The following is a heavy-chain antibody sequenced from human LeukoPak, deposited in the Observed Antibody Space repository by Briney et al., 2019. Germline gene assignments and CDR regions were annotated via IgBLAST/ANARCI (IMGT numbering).Heavy chain of an antibody. V-gene: IGHV3-74*01. CDR2: IKTDGSIT. Sequence: PGGSLRLSCAASGFSFSVFWMHWVRQAPGKGPVWVSRIKTDGSITDYADSVKGRFTISRDNAKNSLYLQMNSLRAEDTAVYYCARTGWDLWELLDYWGQGTLVTVSS. CDR3: ARTGWDLWELLDY. D-gene: IGHD1-26*01. J-gene: IGHJ4*02. CDR1: GFSFSVFW.